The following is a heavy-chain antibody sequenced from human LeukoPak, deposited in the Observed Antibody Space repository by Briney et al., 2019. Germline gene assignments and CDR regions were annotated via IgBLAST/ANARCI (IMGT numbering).Heavy chain of an antibody. V-gene: IGHV1-2*02. CDR1: GYTFTGYY. Sequence: ASVKVSCKASGYTFTGYYMHWVRQAPGQGLEWMGWINPNSGGTNYAQKFQGRVTMTRDTSISRAYMELSRLRSDDTAVYYCARDLVGAVDFDYWGQGTLVTVSS. CDR2: INPNSGGT. D-gene: IGHD1-26*01. J-gene: IGHJ4*02. CDR3: ARDLVGAVDFDY.